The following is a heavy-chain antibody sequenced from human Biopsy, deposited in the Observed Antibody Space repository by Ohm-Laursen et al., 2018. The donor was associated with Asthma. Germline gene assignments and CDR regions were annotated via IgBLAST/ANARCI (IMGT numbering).Heavy chain of an antibody. J-gene: IGHJ4*02. CDR1: GFKFDEYT. V-gene: IGHV3-9*01. CDR3: AKVRSDWVITESFDY. CDR2: ISWNSATI. D-gene: IGHD3-22*01. Sequence: SLRLSCTASGFKFDEYTMHWVRQAPGKGLEWVSGISWNSATIGYADSVEGRFTISRDNAKNSVFLHMDSLKPEDTAFYYCAKVRSDWVITESFDYWGQGVLVTVSS.